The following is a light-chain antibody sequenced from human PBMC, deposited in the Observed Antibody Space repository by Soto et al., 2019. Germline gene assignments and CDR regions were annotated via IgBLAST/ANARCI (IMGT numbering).Light chain of an antibody. CDR2: EVS. V-gene: IGLV2-14*01. CDR1: SSDVGGYDY. CDR3: SSYSISTAYL. Sequence: SALAQPASVSGSPGQSITISCTETSSDVGGYDYVSWYQLHPGKAPKLMVFEVSNRPSGVSYRFSGSKSGNTASLTISGLQAEDEADYFCSSYSISTAYLFGTGTKVTVL. J-gene: IGLJ1*01.